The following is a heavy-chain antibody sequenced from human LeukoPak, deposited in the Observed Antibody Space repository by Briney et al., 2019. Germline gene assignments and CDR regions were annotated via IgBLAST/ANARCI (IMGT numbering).Heavy chain of an antibody. V-gene: IGHV4-4*09. Sequence: SETLSLTCTVSGVSINSHYLNWIRQPPGKGLEWIGCIYGSGRTNYNPSLKSRVTMSVDTSKSQFSLNLNSFTAADTAFYYFVVSPNQDFFDYWGQGPLVTVSS. CDR2: IYGSGRT. CDR1: GVSINSHY. J-gene: IGHJ4*02. CDR3: VVSPNQDFFDY.